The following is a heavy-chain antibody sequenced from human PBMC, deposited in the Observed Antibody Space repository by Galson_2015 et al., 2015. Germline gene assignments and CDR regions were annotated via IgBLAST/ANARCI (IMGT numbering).Heavy chain of an antibody. D-gene: IGHD2-21*01. CDR2: IKSKTDGGTT. CDR3: ARGAYCGGDCYPVGWFDP. V-gene: IGHV3-15*01. J-gene: IGHJ5*02. CDR1: GFTFSNAW. Sequence: SLRLSCAASGFTFSNAWMSWVRQAPGKGLEWVGRIKSKTDGGTTDYAAPVKGRFTISRDNAKNSLYLQMNSLRAEDTAVYYYARGAYCGGDCYPVGWFDPWGQGTLVTVSS.